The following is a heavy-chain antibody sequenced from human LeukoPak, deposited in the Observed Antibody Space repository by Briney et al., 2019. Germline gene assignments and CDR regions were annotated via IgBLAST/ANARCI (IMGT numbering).Heavy chain of an antibody. CDR2: MSYDGSNK. CDR3: ARDLGQWLALDAFDI. V-gene: IGHV3-30*03. CDR1: GFTFSSYT. J-gene: IGHJ3*02. D-gene: IGHD6-19*01. Sequence: GGSLGLSCAASGFTFSSYTMNWIRQAPGKGLEWVAVMSYDGSNKDYADSVKGRFTISRDNSKNSLYLQMNSLRAEDTAVYYCARDLGQWLALDAFDIWGQGTMVTVSS.